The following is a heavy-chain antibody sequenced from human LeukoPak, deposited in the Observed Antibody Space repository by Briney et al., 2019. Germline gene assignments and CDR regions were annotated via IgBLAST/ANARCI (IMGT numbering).Heavy chain of an antibody. D-gene: IGHD3-22*01. CDR1: GFPFSSYW. J-gene: IGHJ4*02. Sequence: GGSLRLSCVASGFPFSSYWMTWVRQAPGKGLEWVANIKQDGSKKSYVDSVKGRFTISRDNSKNTLYLQMNSLRAEDTAVYYCARERSFYDSSGYYLFDYWGQGTLVTVSS. CDR2: IKQDGSKK. CDR3: ARERSFYDSSGYYLFDY. V-gene: IGHV3-7*03.